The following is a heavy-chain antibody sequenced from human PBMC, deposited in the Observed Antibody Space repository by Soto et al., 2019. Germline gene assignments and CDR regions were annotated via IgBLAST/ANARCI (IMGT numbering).Heavy chain of an antibody. Sequence: EVQLLESGGGLVQPGGSLRLSGAASGFSFSSYAMSWVRRAPGKGLEWVSAISGSGCNTYYADSVKGGFTISRDNSKSSLYLQMISLRAEDTAVDYCAKVRWIVILLAGDAVDIWGSGTMVTVSS. CDR2: ISGSGCNT. CDR3: AKVRWIVILLAGDAVDI. J-gene: IGHJ3*02. D-gene: IGHD3-3*02. CDR1: GFSFSSYA. V-gene: IGHV3-23*01.